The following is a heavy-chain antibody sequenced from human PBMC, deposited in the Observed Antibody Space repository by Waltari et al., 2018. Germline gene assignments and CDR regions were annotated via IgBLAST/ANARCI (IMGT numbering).Heavy chain of an antibody. D-gene: IGHD6-19*01. J-gene: IGHJ4*02. Sequence: QVQLQESGPGLVKPSETLSLTCTVSGGSISSHYWNWIRQPPGKGLEWIGYMYYSGGIKDNPSRKSRVTITVDTSKNQFSLKLSSVTAADTALYYCARGPYSSGWPFYFDSWGQGTLVTVSS. V-gene: IGHV4-59*11. CDR2: MYYSGGI. CDR1: GGSISSHY. CDR3: ARGPYSSGWPFYFDS.